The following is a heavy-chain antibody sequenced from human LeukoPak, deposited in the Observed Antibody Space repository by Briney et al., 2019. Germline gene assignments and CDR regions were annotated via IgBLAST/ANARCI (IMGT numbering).Heavy chain of an antibody. Sequence: PSETLSLTCTVSGGSISSGGYYWSWIRQHQGKGLEWIVYIYYSGSTYYNPSLKSRVTISVDTSKNQFSLKLSSVTAADTAVYYCARGDYTAMVTGFDYWGQGTLVTVSS. J-gene: IGHJ4*02. CDR3: ARGDYTAMVTGFDY. CDR1: GGSISSGGYY. CDR2: IYYSGST. V-gene: IGHV4-31*03. D-gene: IGHD5-18*01.